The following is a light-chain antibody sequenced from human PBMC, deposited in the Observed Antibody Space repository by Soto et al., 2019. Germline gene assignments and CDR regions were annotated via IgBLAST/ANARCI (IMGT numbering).Light chain of an antibody. Sequence: IVLTQSPGTLSLSPGERATLSCRASQSVSSSYLAWYQQKPGQAPRLLIYGASSRATGIPDRFSGSGSGTDFTLTISRLEPEDFAVYYCQQYGSSRWTCGQGTKVEIK. J-gene: IGKJ1*01. CDR2: GAS. V-gene: IGKV3-20*01. CDR1: QSVSSSY. CDR3: QQYGSSRWT.